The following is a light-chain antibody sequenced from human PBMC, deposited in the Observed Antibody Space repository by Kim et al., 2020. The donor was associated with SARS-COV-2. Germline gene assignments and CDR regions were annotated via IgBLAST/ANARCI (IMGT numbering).Light chain of an antibody. Sequence: AFMGDRVTITCRASQDIDNYLGWYQQKVGKAPKLLIYAASTLQSGVPSRFSGRGSGTDFTLTINNLQPEDFATYYCQQLKKYPLSFGGGTKVDIK. V-gene: IGKV1-9*01. J-gene: IGKJ4*01. CDR3: QQLKKYPLS. CDR1: QDIDNY. CDR2: AAS.